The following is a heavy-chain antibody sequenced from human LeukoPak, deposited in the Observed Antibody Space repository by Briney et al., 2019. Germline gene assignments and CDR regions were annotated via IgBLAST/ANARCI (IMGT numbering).Heavy chain of an antibody. CDR2: IIPIVGTA. CDR3: ARDHEVATIRYFDH. Sequence: GASVNVSCKASGGTFSRYAISWVRQAPGQGLEWMGGIIPIVGTATYAQKFQGRVTITADESTSTAYMELSRLRSEDTAFYYCARDHEVATIRYFDHWGQGTLVTVSS. D-gene: IGHD5-24*01. J-gene: IGHJ4*02. CDR1: GGTFSRYA. V-gene: IGHV1-69*01.